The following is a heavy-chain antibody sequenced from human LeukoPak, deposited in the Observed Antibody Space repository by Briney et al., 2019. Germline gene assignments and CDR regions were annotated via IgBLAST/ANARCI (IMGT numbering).Heavy chain of an antibody. J-gene: IGHJ5*02. V-gene: IGHV5-51*01. CDR3: ARQEYCSGGSCYTWFDP. CDR2: IYPADSDI. D-gene: IGHD2-15*01. CDR1: GYSINNYW. Sequence: GESLKISCQGSGYSINNYWIGWVRQMPGKGQEWMGIIYPADSDIRYSPSFQGQVTISADKSIGTAYLQWSSLKASDTAMYYCARQEYCSGGSCYTWFDPWGQGTLVTVSS.